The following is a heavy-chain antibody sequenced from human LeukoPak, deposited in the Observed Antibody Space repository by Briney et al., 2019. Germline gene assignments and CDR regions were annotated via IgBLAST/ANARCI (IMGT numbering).Heavy chain of an antibody. Sequence: PGGSLRLSCVASGFTFSGSGMHWVRQAPGKGLECVALISYDGINKYYADSVKGRFTISRDNSKNTLYLQMDSLSTDDTAVYYCAKDWGRGDSYYDDYWGQGTQVTVSS. CDR1: GFTFSGSG. CDR3: AKDWGRGDSYYDDY. D-gene: IGHD2-21*02. V-gene: IGHV3-30*18. J-gene: IGHJ4*02. CDR2: ISYDGINK.